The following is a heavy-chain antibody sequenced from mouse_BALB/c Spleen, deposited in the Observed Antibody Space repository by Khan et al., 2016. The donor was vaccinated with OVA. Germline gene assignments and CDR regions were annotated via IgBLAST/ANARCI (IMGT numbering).Heavy chain of an antibody. J-gene: IGHJ4*01. CDR1: GFSLTNYG. Sequence: QVQLKQSGPGLVAPSQSLSITCTISGFSLTNYGVHWVRQSPGKGLEWLVVIWSDGSTTYNSALKSRLSISKENSKSQVFLKMNSLQSDDTAMYYCARQRYYHYYIMDYWGQGTSVTVSS. CDR2: IWSDGST. D-gene: IGHD2-1*01. CDR3: ARQRYYHYYIMDY. V-gene: IGHV2-6-1*01.